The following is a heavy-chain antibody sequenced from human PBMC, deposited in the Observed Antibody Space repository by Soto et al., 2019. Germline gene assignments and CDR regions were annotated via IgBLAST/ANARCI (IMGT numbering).Heavy chain of an antibody. Sequence: SETLSRTCTVSGGSISMRIFYWGWIRQPPGKGLEWIGSIYYSGSTYYNPSLKSRVTISVDTSKNQFSLKLNSVTAADTAVYYCARHYRRDGPDPWGQGTLVTVSS. CDR2: IYYSGST. CDR3: ARHYRRDGPDP. CDR1: GGSISMRIFY. D-gene: IGHD3-16*02. V-gene: IGHV4-39*01. J-gene: IGHJ5*02.